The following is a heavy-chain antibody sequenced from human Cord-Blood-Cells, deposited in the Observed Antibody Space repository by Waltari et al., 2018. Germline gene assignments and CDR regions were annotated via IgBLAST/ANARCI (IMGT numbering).Heavy chain of an antibody. CDR3: ASPFGPFDY. CDR1: GFTFSSYA. CDR2: ISGSGGGT. J-gene: IGHJ4*02. V-gene: IGHV3-23*01. Sequence: EVQLLESGGGLVQPGGSLRLSCAASGFTFSSYAMSWVRQAPGKGREWVSAISGSGGGTYYAEPVKGRFTISRDNSKNTLYLQMNSLRAEDTAVYYCASPFGPFDYWGQGTLVTVSS. D-gene: IGHD3-10*01.